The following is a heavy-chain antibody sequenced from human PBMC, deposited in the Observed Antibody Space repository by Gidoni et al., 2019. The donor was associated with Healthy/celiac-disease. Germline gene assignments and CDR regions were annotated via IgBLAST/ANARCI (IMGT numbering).Heavy chain of an antibody. CDR2: INHSGST. J-gene: IGHJ4*02. CDR1: GVSFSGYY. CDR3: ARGGELDTAMFGFDY. D-gene: IGHD5-18*01. V-gene: IGHV4-34*01. Sequence: QVQLQQWGAGLLKPSETLSLTCAVYGVSFSGYYWSWIRQPPGKGLEWIGEINHSGSTNYNPALKSRGTISVDTSKNQFSLKLSSVTAADTAVYYCARGGELDTAMFGFDYWGQGTLVTVSS.